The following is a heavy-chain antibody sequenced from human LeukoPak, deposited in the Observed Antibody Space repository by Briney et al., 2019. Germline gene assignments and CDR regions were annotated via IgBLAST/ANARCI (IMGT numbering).Heavy chain of an antibody. D-gene: IGHD3-16*01. J-gene: IGHJ4*02. CDR1: GGTFSSYA. CDR3: ARDSRGTLYYFDY. V-gene: IGHV1-69*13. CDR2: IIPIFGTA. Sequence: SVKVSCKASGGTFSSYAISWVRQAPGQGLEWMGGIIPIFGTANYAQKLQGRVTITADESTSTAYMELSSLRSEDTAVYYCARDSRGTLYYFDYWGQGTLVTVSS.